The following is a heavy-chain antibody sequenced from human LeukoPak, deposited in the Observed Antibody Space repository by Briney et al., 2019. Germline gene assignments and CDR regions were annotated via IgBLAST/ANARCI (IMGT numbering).Heavy chain of an antibody. CDR3: ARRGIAAADYYYYYGMDV. Sequence: GESLKISCKGSGYSFTSYWIGWVRQMPGKGLEWMGIIYPGDSDTRYSPSFQGQVTISADKSISTAYLQWSSLKASDTAMYYCARRGIAAADYYYYYGMDVWGQGTLVTVSS. CDR2: IYPGDSDT. CDR1: GYSFTSYW. V-gene: IGHV5-51*01. D-gene: IGHD6-13*01. J-gene: IGHJ6*02.